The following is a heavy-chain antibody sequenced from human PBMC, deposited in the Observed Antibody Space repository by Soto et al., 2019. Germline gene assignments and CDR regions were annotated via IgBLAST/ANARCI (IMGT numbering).Heavy chain of an antibody. D-gene: IGHD3-22*01. J-gene: IGHJ3*02. CDR3: ARDLGYYDSSGRRSAFDI. CDR2: ISSSSSYI. CDR1: GFTFSSYS. Sequence: PEGSLRLSCAASGFTFSSYSMNWVRQAPGKGLEWVSSISSSSSYIYYADSVKGRFTISRDNAKNSLYLQMNSLRAEDTAVYYCARDLGYYDSSGRRSAFDIWGQGTMVTVSS. V-gene: IGHV3-21*01.